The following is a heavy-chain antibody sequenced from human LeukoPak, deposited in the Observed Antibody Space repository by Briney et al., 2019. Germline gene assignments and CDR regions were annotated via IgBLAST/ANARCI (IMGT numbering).Heavy chain of an antibody. V-gene: IGHV1-18*01. CDR3: ARGGGSGSNGMDV. CDR2: ISGYNGNT. Sequence: ASVKVSCKASGYTFTSYDISWVRQAPGQGLEWMGWISGYNGNTNYGQKFQGRVTVTTDKSTSTAYMELRSLRSDDTAVYYCARGGGSGSNGMDVWDQGTTVTVSS. CDR1: GYTFTSYD. J-gene: IGHJ6*02. D-gene: IGHD3-10*01.